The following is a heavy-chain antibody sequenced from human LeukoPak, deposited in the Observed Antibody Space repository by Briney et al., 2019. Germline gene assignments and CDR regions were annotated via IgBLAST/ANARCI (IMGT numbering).Heavy chain of an antibody. J-gene: IGHJ6*02. D-gene: IGHD4-17*01. Sequence: GGSLRLSCAASGFTFSTYGMSWVRQAPGKGLEWVSGISGSIGSTYYADSVKGRFTISRDNAKNTLDLQMNSLRAEDTAVYYCAKGGGDYVIFYDMDVWGQGTSVTVSS. CDR2: ISGSIGST. V-gene: IGHV3-23*01. CDR1: GFTFSTYG. CDR3: AKGGGDYVIFYDMDV.